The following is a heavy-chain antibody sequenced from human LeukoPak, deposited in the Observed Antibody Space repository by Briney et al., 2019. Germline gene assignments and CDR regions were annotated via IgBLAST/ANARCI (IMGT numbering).Heavy chain of an antibody. V-gene: IGHV3-23*01. D-gene: IGHD5-18*01. CDR3: ARDRGYSYGPFDY. CDR1: GFTFSSYA. CDR2: ISGSGVST. J-gene: IGHJ4*02. Sequence: GGSLRLSCAGSGFTFSSYAMSWVRQAPGKGLEWVSTISGSGVSTYYADSVKGRFTISRDNAKNSLYLQMNSLRAEDTAVYYCARDRGYSYGPFDYWGQGTLVTVSS.